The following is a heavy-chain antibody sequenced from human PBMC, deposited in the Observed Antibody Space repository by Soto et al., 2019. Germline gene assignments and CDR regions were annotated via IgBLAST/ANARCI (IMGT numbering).Heavy chain of an antibody. J-gene: IGHJ4*02. CDR1: GFTFSSYG. V-gene: IGHV3-30*18. CDR2: ISYDGSNK. Sequence: VQLVESGGGVVQPGRSLRLSCAASGFTFSSYGMHWVRQAPGKGLEWVAVISYDGSNKYYADSVKGRFTISRDNSKNTLYLQMNSLRAEGTAVYYCAKWQGDYWGQGTLVTVSS. CDR3: AKWQGDY.